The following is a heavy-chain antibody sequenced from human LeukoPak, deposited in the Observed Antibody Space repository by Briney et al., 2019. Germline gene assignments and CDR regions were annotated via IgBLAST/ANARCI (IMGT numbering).Heavy chain of an antibody. Sequence: GGSLRLSCSASGFTFSDYAIHWVRQAPGKGLEYLSAISNGGSTTYYADSVKGRFTISRDNSKNTLYLQMSTLRPEDTAVYYCVKGIPVAGTGNVVPYFYYYGMDVWGQGTTVSVS. CDR2: ISNGGSTT. V-gene: IGHV3-64D*06. CDR1: GFTFSDYA. D-gene: IGHD6-19*01. CDR3: VKGIPVAGTGNVVPYFYYYGMDV. J-gene: IGHJ6*02.